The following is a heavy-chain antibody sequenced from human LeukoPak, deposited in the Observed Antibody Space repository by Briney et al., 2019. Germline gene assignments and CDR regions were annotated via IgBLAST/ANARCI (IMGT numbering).Heavy chain of an antibody. D-gene: IGHD2-21*01. V-gene: IGHV1-2*02. CDR1: GYTFTGYY. Sequence: GASVKVSCKASGYTFTGYYMHWVRQAPGQGLEWMGWINPNSGGTNYAQKFQGRVTMTRDTSISTAYMELSRLRSDDTAGYYCAREAGGDTYYFDYWGQGTLVTVSS. CDR2: INPNSGGT. CDR3: AREAGGDTYYFDY. J-gene: IGHJ4*02.